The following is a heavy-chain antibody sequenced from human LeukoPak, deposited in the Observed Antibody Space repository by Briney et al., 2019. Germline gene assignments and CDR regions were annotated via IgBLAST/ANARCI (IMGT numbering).Heavy chain of an antibody. Sequence: PSDTLSLTCTVSGYSISSGFYWGSIRQPPGKGLEWIWNVYHGGNSYYNPCLKSRVTIAVDTSKNHFSLNLYSETAANTSLNYCARVTGDLVGHFYYYYLDVWGKGNTVTISS. D-gene: IGHD2-15*01. J-gene: IGHJ6*03. CDR1: GYSISSGFY. CDR3: ARVTGDLVGHFYYYYLDV. CDR2: VYHGGNS. V-gene: IGHV4-38-2*02.